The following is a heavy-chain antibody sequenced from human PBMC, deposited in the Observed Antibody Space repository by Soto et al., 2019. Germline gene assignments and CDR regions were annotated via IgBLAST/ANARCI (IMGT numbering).Heavy chain of an antibody. D-gene: IGHD3-10*01. V-gene: IGHV4-59*01. CDR3: ARVWGGAFDF. J-gene: IGHJ3*01. CDR2: IYYSGST. Sequence: QVQLQESGPGLVKPSETLSLTCTVSGGSISSYYWSWIRQPPGKGLEWIGYIYYSGSTNYNPSLKSRVTISVDTSKNQFSLKRRSVTAADTAVYYCARVWGGAFDFWGQGTMVTVSS. CDR1: GGSISSYY.